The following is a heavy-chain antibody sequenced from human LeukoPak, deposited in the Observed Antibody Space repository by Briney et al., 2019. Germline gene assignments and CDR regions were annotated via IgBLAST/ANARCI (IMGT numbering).Heavy chain of an antibody. V-gene: IGHV1-69*04. CDR2: IIPIFGIA. CDR3: AGLVTTDYYFDY. J-gene: IGHJ4*02. D-gene: IGHD4-11*01. Sequence: ASVKVSCKASGGTFSSYAISWVRQAPGPGLEWMGRIIPIFGIANYAQKFQGRVTITADKSTSTAYMELSSLRSEDTAVYYCAGLVTTDYYFDYWGQGTLVTVSS. CDR1: GGTFSSYA.